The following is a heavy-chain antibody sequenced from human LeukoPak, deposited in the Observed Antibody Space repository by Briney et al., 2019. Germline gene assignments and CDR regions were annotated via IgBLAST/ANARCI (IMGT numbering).Heavy chain of an antibody. V-gene: IGHV1-8*01. D-gene: IGHD2-15*01. J-gene: IGHJ6*03. CDR2: MNPNSGNT. CDR1: GYTFTSYD. CDR3: ARGRYCSGGSCPSLYYYYYMDV. Sequence: ASVKVSCKASGYTFTSYDINWERQATGQGLEWMGWMNPNSGNTGYAQKFQGRVTMTRNTSISTAYMELSSLRSEDTAVYYCARGRYCSGGSCPSLYYYYYMDVWGKGTTVTVSS.